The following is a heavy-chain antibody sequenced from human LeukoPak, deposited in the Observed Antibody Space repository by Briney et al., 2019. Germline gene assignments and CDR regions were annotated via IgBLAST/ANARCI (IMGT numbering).Heavy chain of an antibody. V-gene: IGHV3-21*01. Sequence: GGSLRLSCAASGFTFSSYSMNWVRQAPGKGLEWVSCISTSSSYIYYADSVKGRFTISRDNAKNSLYLQINSLRAEDTAVYYCARVTAASSLRYFDWLLFEENWFDPWGQGTLVTVSS. CDR1: GFTFSSYS. D-gene: IGHD3-9*01. J-gene: IGHJ5*02. CDR2: ISTSSSYI. CDR3: ARVTAASSLRYFDWLLFEENWFDP.